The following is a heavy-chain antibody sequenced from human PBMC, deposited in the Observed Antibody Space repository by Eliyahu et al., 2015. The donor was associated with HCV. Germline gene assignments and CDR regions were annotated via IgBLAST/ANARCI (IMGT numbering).Heavy chain of an antibody. CDR3: AREAYSDSSGYVDP. J-gene: IGHJ5*02. Sequence: EVQLVESGGGLVKPGGSLRLSCAASGFTFSSHTMNWVRQGPGKGLEWVSYISSTGTYIYYADSVEGRFTISRDNAKNSLYLQMNSLRPEDTAVYYCAREAYSDSSGYVDPWGQGTLVTVSS. CDR2: ISSTGTYI. D-gene: IGHD3-22*01. V-gene: IGHV3-21*01. CDR1: GFTFSSHT.